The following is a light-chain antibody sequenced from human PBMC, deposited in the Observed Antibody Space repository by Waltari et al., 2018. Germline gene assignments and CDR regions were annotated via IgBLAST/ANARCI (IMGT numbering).Light chain of an antibody. CDR3: CSYTTSNTLI. CDR2: DVR. V-gene: IGLV2-14*03. Sequence: QSALTQPASVSGSPGQSITISCTGTSNDIGGYNYVSWYQQHPGKAPKLMIYDVRNRPSGISSRFSGSKSGDTASLTISGLQAEDEAHYYCCSYTTSNTLIFGGGTKLTVL. J-gene: IGLJ2*01. CDR1: SNDIGGYNY.